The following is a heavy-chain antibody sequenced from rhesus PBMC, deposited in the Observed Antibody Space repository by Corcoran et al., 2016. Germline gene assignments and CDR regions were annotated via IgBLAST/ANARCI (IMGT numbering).Heavy chain of an antibody. Sequence: EVQLVESGGGLAKPGGSLRLSCAASGFSFSDYYMYWVRQAPGKGLEGVSGISDTGGRKYSADSWKGRFTISRENAKNTLYLQMDILRAEDTAVYYCAREGYSSSLANDYWDQGVLVTVSS. CDR2: ISDTGGRK. CDR1: GFSFSDYY. V-gene: IGHV3S18*01. J-gene: IGHJ4*01. CDR3: AREGYSSSLANDY. D-gene: IGHD6-43*01.